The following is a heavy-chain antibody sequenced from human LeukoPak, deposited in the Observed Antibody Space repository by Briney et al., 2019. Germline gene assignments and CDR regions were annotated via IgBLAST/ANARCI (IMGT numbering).Heavy chain of an antibody. CDR2: INTHNGNA. CDR3: ARNLVGLGL. V-gene: IGHV1-18*01. J-gene: IGHJ4*02. Sequence: ASVKVSCKASGYTFTTYEIIWVRQAPGQGLEWMGWINTHNGNANYAHQLQGRVTMTTDTSTSTSYMELASLRFDDTAIYYCARNLVGLGLWGQGTLVTVSS. CDR1: GYTFTTYE. D-gene: IGHD3-16*01.